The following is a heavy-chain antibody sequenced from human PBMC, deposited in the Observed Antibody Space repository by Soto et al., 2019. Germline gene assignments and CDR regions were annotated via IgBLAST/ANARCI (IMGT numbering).Heavy chain of an antibody. CDR2: ISSSTSTI. CDR1: GFTFSTYS. CDR3: AREAVVAWYGFDY. V-gene: IGHV3-48*01. J-gene: IGHJ4*02. D-gene: IGHD2-15*01. Sequence: EVQLVESGGGLVQPGGSLRLSCAASGFTFSTYSMNWVRQAPGKGLEWVSYISSSTSTIYYADSVKGRFTISRDNAKNSLYRQMNSLRAEDTAVYYCAREAVVAWYGFDYWGQGTLVTVSS.